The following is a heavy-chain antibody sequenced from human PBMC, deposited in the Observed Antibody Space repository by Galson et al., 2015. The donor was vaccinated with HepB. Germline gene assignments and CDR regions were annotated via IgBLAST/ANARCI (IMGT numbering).Heavy chain of an antibody. CDR3: ARAVDTAMVRDGAFDI. V-gene: IGHV5-10-1*01. J-gene: IGHJ3*02. CDR2: IDPSDSYT. D-gene: IGHD5-18*01. CDR1: GYSFTSYW. Sequence: QSGAEVKKPGESLRISCKGSGYSFTSYWISWVRQMPGKGLEWTGRIDPSDSYTNYSPSFQGHVTISADKSISTAYLQWSSLKASDTAMYYCARAVDTAMVRDGAFDIWGQGTMVTVSS.